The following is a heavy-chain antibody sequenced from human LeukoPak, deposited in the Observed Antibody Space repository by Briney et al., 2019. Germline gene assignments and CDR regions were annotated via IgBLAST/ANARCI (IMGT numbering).Heavy chain of an antibody. D-gene: IGHD3-22*01. Sequence: GGSLRLSCAASGFTFSSYGMHWVRQAPGKGLEWVAVISYDGSNKYYADSVKGRFTISRDNSKNTLYLQMNSLRAEGTAVYYCAKDMPRPYYDSSGYPPSDYWGEGTLVTVSS. V-gene: IGHV3-30*18. CDR1: GFTFSSYG. J-gene: IGHJ4*02. CDR3: AKDMPRPYYDSSGYPPSDY. CDR2: ISYDGSNK.